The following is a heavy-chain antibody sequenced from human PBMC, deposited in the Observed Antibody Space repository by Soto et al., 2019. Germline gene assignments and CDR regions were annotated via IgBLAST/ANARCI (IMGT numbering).Heavy chain of an antibody. CDR2: INPNSGGT. D-gene: IGHD1-26*01. J-gene: IGHJ4*02. CDR3: ARGGIVGATTFDY. Sequence: ASVKVSCKASGYTFTGYYMHWVRQAPGQGLEWMGWINPNSGGTNYAQKFQGWVTMTRDTSISTAYMELSRLRSDDTAVYYCARGGIVGATTFDYWGQGTLVTVSS. V-gene: IGHV1-2*04. CDR1: GYTFTGYY.